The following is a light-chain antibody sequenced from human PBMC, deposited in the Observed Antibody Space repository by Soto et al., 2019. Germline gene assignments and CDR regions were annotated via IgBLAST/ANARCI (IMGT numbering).Light chain of an antibody. CDR3: CSYAGSNTLL. V-gene: IGLV2-23*01. J-gene: IGLJ3*02. Sequence: QSVLTQPASVSGSPGQSITISCTGTSSDVGIYDLVSWYQQHPGKVPKLLIYEDSQRPSGVSHRFSGSKSGNTASLTISGLQAEDEADYYCCSYAGSNTLLFGGGTKVTVL. CDR1: SSDVGIYDL. CDR2: EDS.